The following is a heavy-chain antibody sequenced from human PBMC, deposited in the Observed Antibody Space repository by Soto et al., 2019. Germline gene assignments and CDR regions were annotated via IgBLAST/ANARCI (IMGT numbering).Heavy chain of an antibody. CDR3: AKGGYYDFWSGLDP. CDR1: GFTFSSYG. J-gene: IGHJ5*02. D-gene: IGHD3-3*01. Sequence: VQLVESGGGVVQPGRSLRLSCAASGFTFSSYGMHWVRQAPGKGLEWVAVISYDGSNKYYADSVKGRFTISRDNSKNTLYLQMNSLRAEDTAVYYCAKGGYYDFWSGLDPWGQGTLVTVSS. CDR2: ISYDGSNK. V-gene: IGHV3-30*18.